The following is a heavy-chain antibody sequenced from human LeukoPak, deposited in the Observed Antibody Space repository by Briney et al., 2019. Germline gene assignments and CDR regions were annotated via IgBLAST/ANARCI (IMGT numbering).Heavy chain of an antibody. CDR1: GFTFSSYA. V-gene: IGHV4-34*01. Sequence: GSLRLSCAASGFTFSSYAMSWVRQPPGKGLEWIGEINHSGSTNYNPSLKSRVTISVDTSKNQFSLKLSSVTAADTAVYYCARGYSKRVSYFQHWGQGTLVTVSS. CDR3: ARGYSKRVSYFQH. J-gene: IGHJ1*01. CDR2: INHSGST. D-gene: IGHD6-13*01.